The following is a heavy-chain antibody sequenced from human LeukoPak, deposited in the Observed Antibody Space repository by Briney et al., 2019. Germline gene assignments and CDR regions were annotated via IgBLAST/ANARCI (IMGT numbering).Heavy chain of an antibody. CDR3: ARVRAPDGYNYVGLYNWFDP. J-gene: IGHJ5*02. CDR2: INSDGSST. V-gene: IGHV3-74*01. D-gene: IGHD5-24*01. CDR1: GFTFSSYW. Sequence: GGSLRLSCAASGFTFSSYWMHWVRQAPGKGLVWVSRINSDGSSTSYADSVKGRFTISRDNAKNTLYLQMNSLRAEDTAVYYCARVRAPDGYNYVGLYNWFDPWGQGTLVTVSS.